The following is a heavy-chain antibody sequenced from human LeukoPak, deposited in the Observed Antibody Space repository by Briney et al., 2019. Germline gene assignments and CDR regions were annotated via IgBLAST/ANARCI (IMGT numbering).Heavy chain of an antibody. D-gene: IGHD5-24*01. CDR2: ISYDGSNK. Sequence: XAVISYDGSNKYYADSVKGRFTISRDNSKNTLYLQMNSLRAEGTAVYYCARVKGYNRNYFDYWGQGTLVTVSS. V-gene: IGHV3-30*05. CDR3: ARVKGYNRNYFDY. J-gene: IGHJ4*02.